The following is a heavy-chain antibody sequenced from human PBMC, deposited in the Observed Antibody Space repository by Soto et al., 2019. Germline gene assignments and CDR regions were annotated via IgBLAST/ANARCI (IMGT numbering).Heavy chain of an antibody. CDR2: IYYSGST. J-gene: IGHJ4*02. V-gene: IGHV4-59*11. CDR1: GDSIKTHY. CDR3: ASGWMAAFDN. D-gene: IGHD2-2*03. Sequence: SETLSLTCNVTGDSIKTHYWSWIRRAPGKGLEWIGYIYYSGSTLYNPSLKRRVTISADTAKNQFSLRLTSLTAADTAVYYCASGWMAAFDNWGQGTLVTVSS.